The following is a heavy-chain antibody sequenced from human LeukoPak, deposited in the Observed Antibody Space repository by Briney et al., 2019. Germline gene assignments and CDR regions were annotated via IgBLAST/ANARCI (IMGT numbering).Heavy chain of an antibody. J-gene: IGHJ4*02. CDR2: INPSGGST. CDR1: GYTFASYY. V-gene: IGHV1-46*01. Sequence: ASVKVSCKASGYTFASYYMHWVRQAPGQGLEWMGIINPSGGSTSYAQKFQGRVTMTRDTSTSTVYMELSSLRSEDTAVYYCARDLAVTTRAPSATFDYWGQGTLVTVSS. CDR3: ARDLAVTTRAPSATFDY. D-gene: IGHD4-17*01.